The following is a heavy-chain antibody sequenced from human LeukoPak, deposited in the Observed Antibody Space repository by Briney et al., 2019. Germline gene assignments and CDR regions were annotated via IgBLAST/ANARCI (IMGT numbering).Heavy chain of an antibody. V-gene: IGHV4-39*01. J-gene: IGHJ4*02. CDR3: ARQPLRRVYYYDSSGYALDY. Sequence: SETLSLTCTVSGGSISSSSYYWGWIRQPPGKGLEWIGSIYYSGSTYYNPSLKSRVTISVDTSKNQFSLKLSSVTAADTAVYYCARQPLRRVYYYDSSGYALDYWGQGTLVTVSS. D-gene: IGHD3-22*01. CDR2: IYYSGST. CDR1: GGSISSSSYY.